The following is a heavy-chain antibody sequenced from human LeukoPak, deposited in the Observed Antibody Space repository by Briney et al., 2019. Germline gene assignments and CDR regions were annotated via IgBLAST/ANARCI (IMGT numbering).Heavy chain of an antibody. V-gene: IGHV3-21*04. Sequence: TGGSLRLSCAASGFTFSSYSMNWVRQAPGKGLEWVSSISSSSSYIYYADSVKGRFTISRDNAKNSLYLQMNSLRAEDTAVYYCASDGRGDFDYWGQGTLVTVSS. CDR1: GFTFSSYS. CDR3: ASDGRGDFDY. CDR2: ISSSSSYI. D-gene: IGHD3-10*01. J-gene: IGHJ4*02.